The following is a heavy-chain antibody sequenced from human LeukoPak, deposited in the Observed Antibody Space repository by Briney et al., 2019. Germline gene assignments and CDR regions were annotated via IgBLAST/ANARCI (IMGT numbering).Heavy chain of an antibody. Sequence: SETLSLTCTVSGGSISSYYWSWIRQPPGKGLEWIGYIYTSGSTNYNPSLKSRVTISVDTSKNQFSLKLSSVTAADTAVYYCARRHSSWYYYFDYWGQGTLVTVSS. J-gene: IGHJ4*02. V-gene: IGHV4-4*09. D-gene: IGHD6-13*01. CDR1: GGSISSYY. CDR2: IYTSGST. CDR3: ARRHSSWYYYFDY.